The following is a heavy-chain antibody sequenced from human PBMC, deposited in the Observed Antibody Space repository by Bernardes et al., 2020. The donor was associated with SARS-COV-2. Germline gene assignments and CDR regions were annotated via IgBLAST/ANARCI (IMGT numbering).Heavy chain of an antibody. V-gene: IGHV3-74*01. CDR1: GFTFSTFC. Sequence: GGSLRLSCAASGFTFSTFCMHWGRQTPGRGLVWVSRITPDGSATDYADSVKGRFIISRDNAKNTVYLQMNSLRAEDTAVYYCATGGNGATAPGMDLWGQGTTVTVSS. D-gene: IGHD1-1*01. CDR2: ITPDGSAT. CDR3: ATGGNGATAPGMDL. J-gene: IGHJ6*02.